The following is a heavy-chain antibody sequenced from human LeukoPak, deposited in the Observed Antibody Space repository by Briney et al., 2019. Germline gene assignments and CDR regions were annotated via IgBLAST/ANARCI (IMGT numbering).Heavy chain of an antibody. CDR1: GGTFSSYA. CDR3: ARDGYYYGSGSSWFDP. CDR2: IIPILGIA. J-gene: IGHJ5*02. Sequence: PVKVSCKASGGTFSSYAVSWVRQAPGQGLEWMGRIIPILGIANYAQKFQGRVTITAGKSTSTAYMELSSLRSEDTAVYYCARDGYYYGSGSSWFDPWGQGTLVTVSS. D-gene: IGHD3-10*01. V-gene: IGHV1-69*04.